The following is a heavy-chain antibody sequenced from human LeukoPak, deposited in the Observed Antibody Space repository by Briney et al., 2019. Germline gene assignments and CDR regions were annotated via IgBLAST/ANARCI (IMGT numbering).Heavy chain of an antibody. D-gene: IGHD2/OR15-2a*01. Sequence: ASVKVSCKASGYTFTSYYMHWVRQAPGQGLEWMGIINPSGGSTSYAQKFQGRVTMTRDTSTSTVYMELSSLRSEDTAVYYCAMTTSYYYYMDVWGKGTTVTISS. CDR3: AMTTSYYYYMDV. J-gene: IGHJ6*03. CDR2: INPSGGST. CDR1: GYTFTSYY. V-gene: IGHV1-46*01.